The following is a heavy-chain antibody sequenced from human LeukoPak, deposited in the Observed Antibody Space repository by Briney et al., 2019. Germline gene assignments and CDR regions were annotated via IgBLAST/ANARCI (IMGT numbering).Heavy chain of an antibody. D-gene: IGHD6-6*01. V-gene: IGHV3-74*01. CDR2: INEDGSTT. CDR1: GFTFSSNW. CDR3: AKGLYSGSSYFDY. J-gene: IGHJ4*02. Sequence: GGSLRLSCAASGFTFSSNWMHWVRQAPGKGLVWVSRINEDGSTTNYADSVKGRSTIFRDNAKNTLYLQMNSLRAEDTAVYYCAKGLYSGSSYFDYWGQGTLVTVSS.